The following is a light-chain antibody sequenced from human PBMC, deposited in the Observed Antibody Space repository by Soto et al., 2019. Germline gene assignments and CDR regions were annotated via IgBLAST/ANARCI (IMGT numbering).Light chain of an antibody. CDR3: QQYKGYPFT. CDR1: ESISPY. J-gene: IGKJ2*01. CDR2: KAS. Sequence: DIQMTQSPYTLSASVGDRISNTCRASESISPYLAWYQQKAGRAPKLLIYKASRLQSGVPSRFSGSESGTEYTLTISSLQPDDFGTYYRQQYKGYPFTFGHGTDLE. V-gene: IGKV1-5*03.